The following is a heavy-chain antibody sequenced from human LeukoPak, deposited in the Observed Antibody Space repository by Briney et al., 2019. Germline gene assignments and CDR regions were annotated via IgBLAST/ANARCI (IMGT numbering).Heavy chain of an antibody. CDR3: ARDLGYGALDP. CDR1: GFTFSTYW. Sequence: GGSLRLSCAASGFTFSTYWMNWVRQAPGKGLEWVALINPDGSQTNYVDSVRGRFTISRDNAKNSLYLQMNSLRAEDTAVYYCARDLGYGALDPWGQGTLVTVSS. D-gene: IGHD4-17*01. J-gene: IGHJ5*02. V-gene: IGHV3-7*01. CDR2: INPDGSQT.